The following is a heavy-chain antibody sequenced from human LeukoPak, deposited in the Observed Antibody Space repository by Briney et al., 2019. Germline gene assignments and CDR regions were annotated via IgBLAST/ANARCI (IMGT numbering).Heavy chain of an antibody. J-gene: IGHJ3*02. CDR1: GYTFTGYY. Sequence: GASVKVSCKASGYTFTGYYMHWVRQAPGQGLEWMGWINPNSGGTNYAQKFQGRVTMTRDTSISTAYMELSRLRSDDTAVYYCARDLVGAYPEDAFDIWGQGTMVTVSS. V-gene: IGHV1-2*02. CDR2: INPNSGGT. D-gene: IGHD1-26*01. CDR3: ARDLVGAYPEDAFDI.